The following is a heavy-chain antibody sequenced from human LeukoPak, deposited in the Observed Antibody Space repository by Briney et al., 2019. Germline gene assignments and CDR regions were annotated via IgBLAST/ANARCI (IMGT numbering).Heavy chain of an antibody. CDR1: GSAFSSAW. D-gene: IGHD4-17*01. J-gene: IGHJ4*02. V-gene: IGHV3-15*01. Sequence: PGGSLRLSCAASGSAFSSAWMNWVRQAPGRGLEWVGLIKSRPDGGTTYYAAPVKGRFTISRDDSKNTLDLHMNSLKSEDTAIYYCTTGDYGAFEFWGQGTLVTVSS. CDR3: TTGDYGAFEF. CDR2: IKSRPDGGTT.